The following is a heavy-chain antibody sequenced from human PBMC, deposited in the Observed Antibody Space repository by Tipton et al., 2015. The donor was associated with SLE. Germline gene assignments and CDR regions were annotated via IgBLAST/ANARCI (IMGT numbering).Heavy chain of an antibody. V-gene: IGHV4-59*01. CDR2: IYYSGST. CDR1: GSSISSYY. Sequence: TLSLTCTVSGSSISSYYWSWIRQPPGKGLEWIGYIYYSGSTNYNPSLKSRVTISVDTSKNQFSLKLSSVTAADTAVYYCARGDYVDYWGQGTLVTVSS. J-gene: IGHJ4*02. CDR3: ARGDYVDY.